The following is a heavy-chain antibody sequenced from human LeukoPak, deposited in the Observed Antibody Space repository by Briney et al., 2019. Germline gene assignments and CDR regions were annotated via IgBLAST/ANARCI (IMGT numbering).Heavy chain of an antibody. CDR3: ASRTDCTSTNCPSAFDL. CDR2: ISHNGLGT. V-gene: IGHV3-64*02. D-gene: IGHD2-2*01. J-gene: IGHJ3*01. CDR1: GFTFSRYV. Sequence: LSGGSLRLSCAASGFTFSRYVMHWVRQAPGKGLEYVSAISHNGLGTYYVDSVKGRFTISRDNSKNMLYLHMGSLRVEDLAVYYCASRTDCTSTNCPSAFDLWGQGTMVIVSS.